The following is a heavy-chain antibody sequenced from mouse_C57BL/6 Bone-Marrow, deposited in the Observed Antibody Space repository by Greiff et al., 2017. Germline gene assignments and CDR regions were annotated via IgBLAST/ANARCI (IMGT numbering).Heavy chain of an antibody. CDR2: INPNYGTT. CDR1: GYSFTDYN. CDR3: ARWGAYYGYDVGFAY. D-gene: IGHD2-9*01. V-gene: IGHV1-39*01. Sequence: EVQLQESGPELVKPGASVKISCKASGYSFTDYNMNWVKQSNGKSLEWIGVINPNYGTTSYNQKFKGKATLTVDQSSSTAYMQLNSLTSEDSAVYYCARWGAYYGYDVGFAYWGQGTLVTVSA. J-gene: IGHJ3*01.